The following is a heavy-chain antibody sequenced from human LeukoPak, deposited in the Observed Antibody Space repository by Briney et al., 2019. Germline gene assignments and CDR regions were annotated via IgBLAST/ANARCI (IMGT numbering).Heavy chain of an antibody. V-gene: IGHV4-4*02. CDR3: ALAYYDYVWGSYRYHDY. D-gene: IGHD3-16*02. Sequence: PSETLSLTCTVSGGSISSSNWWSWVRQPPGKGLEWIGEIYHSGSTNYNPSLKSRVTISVDKSKNQFSLKLSSVTAADTAVYYCALAYYDYVWGSYRYHDYWGQGTLVTVSS. CDR1: GGSISSSNW. J-gene: IGHJ4*02. CDR2: IYHSGST.